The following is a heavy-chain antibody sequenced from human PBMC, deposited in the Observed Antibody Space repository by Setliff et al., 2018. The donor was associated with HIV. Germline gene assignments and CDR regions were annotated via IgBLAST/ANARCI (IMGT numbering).Heavy chain of an antibody. D-gene: IGHD3-10*01. CDR2: IIPMFGTT. CDR3: ARYYYARRDGYNSYFDY. V-gene: IGHV1-69*05. CDR1: GPSFNIYA. Sequence: SVKVSCKASGPSFNIYAISWVRQAPGQGLEWMGGIIPMFGTTDYAQKFQGRITITTDESTTTAYMELSSLRSEDTAVYYCARYYYARRDGYNSYFDYWGQGTLVTVSS. J-gene: IGHJ4*02.